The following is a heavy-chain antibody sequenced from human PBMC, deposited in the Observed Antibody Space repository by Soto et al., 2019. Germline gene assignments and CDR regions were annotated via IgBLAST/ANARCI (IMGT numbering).Heavy chain of an antibody. Sequence: SVKVSCKXSGGTFSSYAISWVRQAPGQGLEWMGGIIPIFGTANYAQKFQGRVTITADESTSTAYMELSSLRSEDTAVYYCARGGLLNPDFDYWGQGTLVTVSS. J-gene: IGHJ4*02. CDR1: GGTFSSYA. CDR2: IIPIFGTA. CDR3: ARGGLLNPDFDY. V-gene: IGHV1-69*13. D-gene: IGHD3-3*01.